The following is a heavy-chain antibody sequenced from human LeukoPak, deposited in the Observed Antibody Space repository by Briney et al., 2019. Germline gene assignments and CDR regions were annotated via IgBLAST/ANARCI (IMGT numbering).Heavy chain of an antibody. CDR3: AKSIPAIAVAVSTRQ. CDR1: GFPFSTFW. D-gene: IGHD6-19*01. V-gene: IGHV3-30*02. CDR2: IRYDGSNK. J-gene: IGHJ4*02. Sequence: GGSLRLSCAVSGFPFSTFWMSWVRQAPGKGLEWVAFIRYDGSNKNYADSVKGRFTISRDNSKNTLYLQMNSLKPDDTAMYYCAKSIPAIAVAVSTRQWGQGTLVTVSS.